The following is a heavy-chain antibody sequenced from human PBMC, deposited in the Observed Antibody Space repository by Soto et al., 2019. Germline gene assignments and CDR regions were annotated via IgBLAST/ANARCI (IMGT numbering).Heavy chain of an antibody. CDR1: GGSISSYY. CDR2: IYYSGST. J-gene: IGHJ6*02. V-gene: IGHV4-59*01. D-gene: IGHD1-7*01. CDR3: AREGLTGTIGLYYYYGMDV. Sequence: QVQLQESGPGLVKPSETLSLTCTVSGGSISSYYWSWIRQPPGKGLEWIGYIYYSGSTNYNPSLKRRVNISVDTSKNQFSLKLSSVTAADTAVYYCAREGLTGTIGLYYYYGMDVWGQGTTVTVAS.